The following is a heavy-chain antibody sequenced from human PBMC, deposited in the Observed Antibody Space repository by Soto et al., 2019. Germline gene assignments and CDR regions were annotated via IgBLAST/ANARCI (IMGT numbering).Heavy chain of an antibody. CDR1: EFTFNTYW. V-gene: IGHV3-7*05. D-gene: IGHD6-19*01. J-gene: IGHJ6*02. Sequence: EVQLVESGGGLVQPGGSLRLSCLASEFTFNTYWMNWVRQAPGRGLEWVANIKDDGSEKNYLDSVKGRFTISRDNAKNSLYLQMRSLRGEDTAVYFCARDWGTPGRGSAVGYYYHYGMDVWGQGTTVTVSS. CDR2: IKDDGSEK. CDR3: ARDWGTPGRGSAVGYYYHYGMDV.